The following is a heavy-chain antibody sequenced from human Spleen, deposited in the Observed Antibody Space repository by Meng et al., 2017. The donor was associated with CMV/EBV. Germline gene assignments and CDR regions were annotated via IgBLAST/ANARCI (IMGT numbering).Heavy chain of an antibody. J-gene: IGHJ4*02. CDR3: ARSLHSSSWYTALSYFDY. V-gene: IGHV4-34*01. CDR1: GGSFSGYY. Sequence: SETLSLTCAVYGGSFSGYYWSWIRQPPGKGLEWIGEINHSGSTNYNPSLKSRVTISVDTSKNQFSLKLSSVTAADTAVYYCARSLHSSSWYTALSYFDYWGQGTLVTVSS. D-gene: IGHD6-13*01. CDR2: INHSGST.